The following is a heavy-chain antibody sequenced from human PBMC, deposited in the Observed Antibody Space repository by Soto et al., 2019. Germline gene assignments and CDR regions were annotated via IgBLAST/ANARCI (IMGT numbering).Heavy chain of an antibody. Sequence: QVQLVQSGAEVKEPGASVKVSCQASGYTFTSYGITWVRQAPGQGLEWVGWITGYNGNTNHAQGLQDRVTLTTDTSTNTAYMELRSLRSDDTAVYYCARDRGDYDYWGQGTLVTVSS. V-gene: IGHV1-18*01. CDR3: ARDRGDYDY. J-gene: IGHJ4*02. CDR1: GYTFTSYG. CDR2: ITGYNGNT. D-gene: IGHD4-17*01.